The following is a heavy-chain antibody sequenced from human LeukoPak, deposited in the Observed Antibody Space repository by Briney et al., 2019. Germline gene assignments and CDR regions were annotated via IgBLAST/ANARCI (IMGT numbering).Heavy chain of an antibody. D-gene: IGHD3-9*01. J-gene: IGHJ5*02. Sequence: PGGSLRLSCAASGFTFNTYGLNWARQAPGKGLEWVAVISYDGSNKYYADSVKGRFTISRDNSKNTLYLQMNSLRAEDTAVYYCARGVTYYDIMLSNNWFDPWGQGTLVTVSS. CDR2: ISYDGSNK. CDR1: GFTFNTYG. CDR3: ARGVTYYDIMLSNNWFDP. V-gene: IGHV3-30*19.